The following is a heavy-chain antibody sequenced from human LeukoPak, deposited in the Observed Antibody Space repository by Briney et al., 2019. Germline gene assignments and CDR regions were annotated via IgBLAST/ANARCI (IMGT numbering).Heavy chain of an antibody. J-gene: IGHJ4*02. D-gene: IGHD4-17*01. V-gene: IGHV3-15*01. CDR1: GFTFSNAW. CDR2: IKSKTDGGTT. Sequence: PGGSLRLSCAASGFTFSNAWMSWVRQAPGKGLEWVGRIKSKTDGGTTDYAAPVRGRFTISRDDSKNTLYLQMNSLKTEDTAVYYCAKDLLSGNYIYGDYAAFDYWGQGTLVTVSS. CDR3: AKDLLSGNYIYGDYAAFDY.